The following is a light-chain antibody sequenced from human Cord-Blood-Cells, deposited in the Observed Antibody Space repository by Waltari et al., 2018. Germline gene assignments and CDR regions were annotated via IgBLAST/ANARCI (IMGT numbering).Light chain of an antibody. CDR1: ALPKQY. Sequence: SYELTQPPSVSVSPGQTARNTCSGDALPKQYAYWYQKKPGQAPVLVIYKDSERPSGIPERFSGSSSGTTVTLTISGVQAEDEADYYCQSADSSGTYGVFGGGTKLTVL. J-gene: IGLJ3*02. CDR2: KDS. V-gene: IGLV3-25*03. CDR3: QSADSSGTYGV.